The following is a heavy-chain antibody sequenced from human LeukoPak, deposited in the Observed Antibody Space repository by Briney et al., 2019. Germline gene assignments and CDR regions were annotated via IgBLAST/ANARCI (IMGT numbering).Heavy chain of an antibody. CDR1: AYTFSTSW. CDR3: ARRQITMIVNAFDI. Sequence: GESLKISCKGSAYTFSTSWIAWVRQMPGKGLEWMGIIFPLDSDTRYSPSLQGQVTISADKSISTAYLQWSSLKASDTAMYYCARRQITMIVNAFDIWGQGTMVTVSS. CDR2: IFPLDSDT. J-gene: IGHJ3*02. D-gene: IGHD3-22*01. V-gene: IGHV5-51*01.